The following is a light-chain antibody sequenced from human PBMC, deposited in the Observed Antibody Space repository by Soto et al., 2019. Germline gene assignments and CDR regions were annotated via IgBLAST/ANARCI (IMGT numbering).Light chain of an antibody. CDR2: DVS. Sequence: QSALTQPASVSGSPGQSITISCTGTSSDVGGYSYVSWYQQHPGKAPKLMIYDVSNRPSGVYNRFSGSKSGNTASLTISGLQAEDEADYYCSSYTSSSTLVFGGGTKLTVL. V-gene: IGLV2-14*01. J-gene: IGLJ2*01. CDR3: SSYTSSSTLV. CDR1: SSDVGGYSY.